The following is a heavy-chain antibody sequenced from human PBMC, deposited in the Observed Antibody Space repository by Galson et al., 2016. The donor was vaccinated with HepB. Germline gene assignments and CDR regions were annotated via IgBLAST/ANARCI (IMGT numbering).Heavy chain of an antibody. J-gene: IGHJ4*02. D-gene: IGHD3-10*01. CDR3: ATRGQGDFDY. CDR2: INPITTGT. Sequence: SVKVSCKASGYTLSNYYVHWVRQAPGQGLEWLGAINPITTGTTYAQAFQGRITMTRGTSTSTVYTQLTSLRYEDTAVYYCATRGQGDFDYWGQGTLVTVSS. V-gene: IGHV1-46*01. CDR1: GYTLSNYY.